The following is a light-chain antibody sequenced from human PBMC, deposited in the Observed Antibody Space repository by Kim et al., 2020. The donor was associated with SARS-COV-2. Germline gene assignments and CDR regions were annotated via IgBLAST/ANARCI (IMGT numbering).Light chain of an antibody. Sequence: SYELTQPPSVSVSPGQSASITCSGDKLGDKYACWYQKKPGQSPVLVIYQDNKRPSGIPERFSGSNSGNTATLTISGTQPLNEAEYYCQTWDRSTAVFGGGTELTVL. CDR1: KLGDKY. J-gene: IGLJ2*01. CDR2: QDN. V-gene: IGLV3-1*01. CDR3: QTWDRSTAV.